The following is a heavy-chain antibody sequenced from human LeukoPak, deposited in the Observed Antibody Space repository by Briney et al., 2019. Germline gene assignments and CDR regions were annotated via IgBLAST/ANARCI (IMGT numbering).Heavy chain of an antibody. Sequence: GASVKVSCKISGNTFSGYSIHWVRQAPGQGLGWMGWINPNSGGTSYGQPFQGRVTMTRDTSISTVYLELTRLTSVDTAMYYCARVQKASYNWFDPWGQGTMVTVSS. CDR3: ARVQKASYNWFDP. CDR1: GNTFSGYS. V-gene: IGHV1-2*02. J-gene: IGHJ5*02. CDR2: INPNSGGT.